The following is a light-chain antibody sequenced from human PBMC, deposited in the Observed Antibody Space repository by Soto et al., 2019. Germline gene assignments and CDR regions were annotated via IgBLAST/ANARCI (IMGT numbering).Light chain of an antibody. CDR3: QQYARSPLA. Sequence: EVVVTQSPATLSVSLGGRATLSCRASQSVRTNLAWYQQKPGQAPRLLIYAASTRATGIPARFSGSGSGTEFTLTISRLEPEDFAVYFCQQYARSPLAFGGGTKVDI. CDR1: QSVRTN. V-gene: IGKV3-15*01. J-gene: IGKJ4*01. CDR2: AAS.